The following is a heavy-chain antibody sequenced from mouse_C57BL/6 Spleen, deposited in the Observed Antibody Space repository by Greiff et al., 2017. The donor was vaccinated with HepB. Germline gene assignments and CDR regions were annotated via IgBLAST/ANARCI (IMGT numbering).Heavy chain of an antibody. J-gene: IGHJ2*01. CDR2: IDPENGDT. CDR1: GFNIKDDY. CDR3: TTSTAKFSFDY. Sequence: EVKLQQSGAELVRPGASVKLSCTASGFNIKDDYMHWVKQRPEQGLEWIGWIDPENGDTEYASKFQGKATITADTSSNTAYLQLSSLTSEDTAVYYCTTSTAKFSFDYWGQGTTLTVSS. V-gene: IGHV14-4*01. D-gene: IGHD3-1*01.